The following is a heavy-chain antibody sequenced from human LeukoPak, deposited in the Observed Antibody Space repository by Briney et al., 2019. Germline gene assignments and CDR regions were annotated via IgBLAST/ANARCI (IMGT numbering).Heavy chain of an antibody. J-gene: IGHJ4*02. V-gene: IGHV1-69*10. D-gene: IGHD2-2*01. CDR3: AREIPAAAFPNYVDY. CDR2: IIPILGIA. Sequence: SVKVSCKASGGTFSDYAISWVRQAPGQGLEWTGGIIPILGIANYAQKFQGRVTITADKSTSTAYMELSSLRSEDTAVYYCAREIPAAAFPNYVDYWGQGTLVTVSS. CDR1: GGTFSDYA.